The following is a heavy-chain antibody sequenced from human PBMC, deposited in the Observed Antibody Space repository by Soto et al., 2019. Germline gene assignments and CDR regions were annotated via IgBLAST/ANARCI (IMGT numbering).Heavy chain of an antibody. J-gene: IGHJ5*02. CDR1: GGSFSGYY. D-gene: IGHD3-10*01. Sequence: SETLSLTCAVYGGSFSGYYWSWIRQPPGKWLEWIGEINHSGSTNYNPSLKSRVTISVDTSKNQFSLKLSSVTAADTAVYYCARGFSRRYYGSGSYYDVLQNWFDPWGQGXLVTVYS. CDR3: ARGFSRRYYGSGSYYDVLQNWFDP. V-gene: IGHV4-34*01. CDR2: INHSGST.